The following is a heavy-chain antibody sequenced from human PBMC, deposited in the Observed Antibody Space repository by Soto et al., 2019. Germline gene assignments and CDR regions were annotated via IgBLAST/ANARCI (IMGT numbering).Heavy chain of an antibody. Sequence: NPGGSLRLSCAASGFTFSSYSMNWVRQATGKGLEWVSSISSSSSYIYYADSVKGRFTISRDNAKNSLYLQMNSLRAEDTAVYYCARDGYSSTNYYYYYGMDVWGQGTTVTVSS. V-gene: IGHV3-21*01. J-gene: IGHJ6*02. CDR3: ARDGYSSTNYYYYYGMDV. D-gene: IGHD6-13*01. CDR1: GFTFSSYS. CDR2: ISSSSSYI.